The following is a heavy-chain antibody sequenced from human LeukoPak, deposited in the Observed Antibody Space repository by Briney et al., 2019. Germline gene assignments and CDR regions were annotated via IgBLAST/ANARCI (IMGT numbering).Heavy chain of an antibody. CDR2: ISGSDGNT. J-gene: IGHJ4*02. D-gene: IGHD1-26*01. CDR1: GFTFRSYA. V-gene: IGHV3-23*01. Sequence: GGSLRLSCSASGFTFRSYAMNWVRQAPGEGLEWVSAISGSDGNTYYADSVKGRFTVSRDDSKNTLYLQMNSLRTEDTAIYYCAREGIVIASTMDYWGQGTLVTVSS. CDR3: AREGIVIASTMDY.